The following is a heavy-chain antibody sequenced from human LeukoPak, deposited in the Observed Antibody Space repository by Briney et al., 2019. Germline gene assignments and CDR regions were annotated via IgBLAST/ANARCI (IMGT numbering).Heavy chain of an antibody. D-gene: IGHD3-3*01. CDR1: GFTFSSYA. CDR2: ISGSGGST. J-gene: IGHJ4*02. V-gene: IGHV3-23*01. Sequence: PGGSLRLSCAASGFTFSSYAMSWVRQAPGKGLEWVSAISGSGGSTYYADSVKGRFTISRDNSKNTLYLQMNSLRAEDTAVYYCANLGEDDFWSGYYTPTFDYWGQGTLVTVSS. CDR3: ANLGEDDFWSGYYTPTFDY.